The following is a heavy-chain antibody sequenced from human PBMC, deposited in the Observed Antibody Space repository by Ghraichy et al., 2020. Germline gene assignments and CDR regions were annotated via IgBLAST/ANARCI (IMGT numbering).Heavy chain of an antibody. CDR2: ISSSSSTI. V-gene: IGHV3-48*01. J-gene: IGHJ5*02. CDR3: ARGYVSVRNWFDP. Sequence: GGSLRLSCAASEFIFSTYNMNWVRQAPGRGLEWVSYISSSSSTIHYADSVKGRFTISRDNAKNSLYLQMNSLRAEDTAVYYCARGYVSVRNWFDPWCQGTLVTVSS. CDR1: EFIFSTYN. D-gene: IGHD3-10*01.